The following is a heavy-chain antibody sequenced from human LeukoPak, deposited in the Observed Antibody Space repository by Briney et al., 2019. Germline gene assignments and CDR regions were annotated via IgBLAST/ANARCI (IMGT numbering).Heavy chain of an antibody. J-gene: IGHJ4*02. CDR3: VRGGRDVVLY. D-gene: IGHD2-8*01. CDR2: IYYSGST. CDR1: GGSISTYY. Sequence: SSETLSLTCTVSGGSISTYYWSWIRQPPGKGLEWIGYIYYSGSTNYNPSLKSRVTISVDTSKNQFSLKLSSVTAADTAVYYRVRGGRDVVLYWGQGTLVTVSS. V-gene: IGHV4-59*08.